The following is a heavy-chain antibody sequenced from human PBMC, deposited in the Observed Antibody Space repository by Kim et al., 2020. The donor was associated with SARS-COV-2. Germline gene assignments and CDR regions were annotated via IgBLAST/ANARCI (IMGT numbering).Heavy chain of an antibody. V-gene: IGHV4-31*03. Sequence: SETLSLTCTVSGGSISSGGYYWSWIRQHPGKGLEWIGYIYYSGSTYYNPSLKSRVTISVDTSKNQFSLKLSSVTAADTAVYYCARDLHCSGGSCYDTRYFDLWGRGTLVTVSS. J-gene: IGHJ2*01. CDR2: IYYSGST. CDR1: GGSISSGGYY. D-gene: IGHD2-15*01. CDR3: ARDLHCSGGSCYDTRYFDL.